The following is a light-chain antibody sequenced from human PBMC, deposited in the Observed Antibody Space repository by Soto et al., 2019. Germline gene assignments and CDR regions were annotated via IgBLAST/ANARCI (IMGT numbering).Light chain of an antibody. CDR3: CSYAGSSTV. CDR1: SSDVGGYNL. CDR2: EGS. V-gene: IGLV2-23*01. J-gene: IGLJ2*01. Sequence: QSALTQPASVSGSPGRSVTSSCTGTSSDVGGYNLASWYQQHPGKAPKPRIYEGSKRPSGVSNRFSGSKSGNTASLTISGLQAEDESDYYCCSYAGSSTVFGGGTKLTVL.